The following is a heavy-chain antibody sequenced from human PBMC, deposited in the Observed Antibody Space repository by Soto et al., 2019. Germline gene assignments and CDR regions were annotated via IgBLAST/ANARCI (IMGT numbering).Heavy chain of an antibody. CDR1: GGPFSSYS. CDR2: IIPIFGTA. J-gene: IGHJ5*02. Sequence: SLQVSCKSSGGPFSSYSISWVRHAPGQGLAWMGGIIPIFGTANYAQKFQGRVTITADESTSTAYMELSSLRSEDTAVYYCARVKWMYYEDSSGYSYDWLDPWGKGNLVTVYS. V-gene: IGHV1-69*01. D-gene: IGHD3-22*01. CDR3: ARVKWMYYEDSSGYSYDWLDP.